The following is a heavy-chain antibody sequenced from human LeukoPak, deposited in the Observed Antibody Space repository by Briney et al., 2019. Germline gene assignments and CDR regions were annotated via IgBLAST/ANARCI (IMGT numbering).Heavy chain of an antibody. J-gene: IGHJ3*02. V-gene: IGHV4-39*07. CDR2: IYYSGST. CDR1: GGSISSSSYY. CDR3: ARGYRPPRGDAFDI. Sequence: SETLSLTCTVSGGSISSSSYYWGWIRQPPGKGLEWIGSIYYSGSTYYNPSLKSRVTISVDTSKNQFSLKLSSVTAADTAVYYCARGYRPPRGDAFDIWGQGTMVTVSS. D-gene: IGHD1-26*01.